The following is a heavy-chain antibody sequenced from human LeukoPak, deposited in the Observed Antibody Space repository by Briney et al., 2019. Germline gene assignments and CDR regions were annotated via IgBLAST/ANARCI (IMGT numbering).Heavy chain of an antibody. V-gene: IGHV3-74*01. J-gene: IGHJ1*01. CDR2: VKSDGSST. D-gene: IGHD3-10*01. Sequence: GGSLRLSCAASGFTFSSYAMHWVRQAPGKGLVWVSRVKSDGSSTSYADSVKGRFTISRDNSKNTLYLQMNSLRAEDTAVYYCATKGPYYYGSGLNFQHWGQGTLVTVSS. CDR1: GFTFSSYA. CDR3: ATKGPYYYGSGLNFQH.